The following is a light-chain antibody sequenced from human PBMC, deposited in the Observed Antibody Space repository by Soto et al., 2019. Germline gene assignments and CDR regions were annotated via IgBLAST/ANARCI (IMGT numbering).Light chain of an antibody. CDR2: DAS. V-gene: IGKV3-20*01. CDR1: QSVTNNY. J-gene: IGKJ1*01. Sequence: EIVVTQSPVTLSLSPGERATLSCRAIQSVTNNYLDWFQQKPGQAPRLLIYDASIRADGIPDRFSGSGSETDFTLTISRLEPEDSAVYYCQQCSFSPRTFGQGTKVDIK. CDR3: QQCSFSPRT.